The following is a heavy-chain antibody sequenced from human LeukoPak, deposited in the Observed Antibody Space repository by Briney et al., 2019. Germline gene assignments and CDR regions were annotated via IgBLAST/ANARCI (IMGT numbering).Heavy chain of an antibody. J-gene: IGHJ4*02. CDR1: GGSISDYY. V-gene: IGHV4-59*12. Sequence: PSETLSLTCTVSGGSISDYYWGWIRQPPGKGLEWIAYIYYSGSANYNPSLQSRVTISVDTSKNQFSLKLNSVTAADTAVYYCARDPNYHYDASGYTLGFWGQGTLVTVSS. CDR3: ARDPNYHYDASGYTLGF. D-gene: IGHD3-22*01. CDR2: IYYSGSA.